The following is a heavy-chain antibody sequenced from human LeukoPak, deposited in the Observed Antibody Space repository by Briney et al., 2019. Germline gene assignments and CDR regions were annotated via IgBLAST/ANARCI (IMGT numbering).Heavy chain of an antibody. CDR3: ARGMYDSRPV. Sequence: ASVTVSCKASGYTFTGYYIHWVRQAPGQGLEWMGWINTNSGDTNYAQKCQGRVTVTRDTSISTAYMELSRLRSNDTAMYFCARGMYDSRPVWGQGSLVAVSS. J-gene: IGHJ4*02. D-gene: IGHD3-22*01. CDR2: INTNSGDT. CDR1: GYTFTGYY. V-gene: IGHV1-2*02.